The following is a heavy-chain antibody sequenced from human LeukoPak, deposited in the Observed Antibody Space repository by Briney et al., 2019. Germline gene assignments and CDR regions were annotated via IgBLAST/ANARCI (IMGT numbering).Heavy chain of an antibody. D-gene: IGHD2-15*01. J-gene: IGHJ3*02. Sequence: ASVKVSCKASGYTFTSYYMHWVRQAPGQGLEWMGIINPSGGSTSYAQKFQGRVTMTRDTSTSTVYMELSSLRSEDTAVYYCAREACSGGNCYSVLDAFDIWGQGTMVTVSS. V-gene: IGHV1-46*01. CDR1: GYTFTSYY. CDR2: INPSGGST. CDR3: AREACSGGNCYSVLDAFDI.